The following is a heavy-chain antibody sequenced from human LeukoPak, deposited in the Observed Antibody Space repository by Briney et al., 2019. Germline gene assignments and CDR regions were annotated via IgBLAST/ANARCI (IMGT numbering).Heavy chain of an antibody. CDR3: ARGAYYDILTAPGY. Sequence: GGSLRLSCAASVCTFSSYSMNGVRQAPGKGLDWVSSINSTSSYIYYADAVKGRFTISINNAKNSLYLQMNSLRPEDSAVYYCARGAYYDILTAPGYWGQGTLVTVSS. D-gene: IGHD3-9*01. V-gene: IGHV3-21*01. CDR1: VCTFSSYS. J-gene: IGHJ4*02. CDR2: INSTSSYI.